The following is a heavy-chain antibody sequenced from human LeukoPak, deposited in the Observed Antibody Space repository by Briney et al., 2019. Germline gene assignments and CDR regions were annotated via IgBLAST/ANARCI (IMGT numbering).Heavy chain of an antibody. D-gene: IGHD2-8*01. J-gene: IGHJ4*02. CDR3: ARGCTNGVCYNDY. CDR2: ISSSSSTI. CDR1: GFTFSSYS. Sequence: PGGSLRLSCAASGFTFSSYSMNWVRQAPGKGLDWVSYISSSSSTIYYADSVKGRFTISRDNAKNSLYLQMNSLRAEDTAVYYCARGCTNGVCYNDYWGQGTLVTVSS. V-gene: IGHV3-48*01.